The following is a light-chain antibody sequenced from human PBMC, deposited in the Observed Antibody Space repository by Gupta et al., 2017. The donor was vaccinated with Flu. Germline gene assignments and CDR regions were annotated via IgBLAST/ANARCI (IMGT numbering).Light chain of an antibody. CDR3: QVWDRSSDHYV. CDR1: SIGSEN. Sequence: SYVLTQPPSVSVAPGQTAKITCGGNSIGSENVHWYQQKPGQAPVLVVYDDSDRPSGIPERFSGSSSGNTATLTISRVEAGDEADYYCQVWDRSSDHYVVGTGTKVTVL. J-gene: IGLJ1*01. CDR2: DDS. V-gene: IGLV3-21*02.